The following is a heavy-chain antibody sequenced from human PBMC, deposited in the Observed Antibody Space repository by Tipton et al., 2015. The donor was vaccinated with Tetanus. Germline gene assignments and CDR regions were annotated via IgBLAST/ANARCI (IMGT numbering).Heavy chain of an antibody. V-gene: IGHV1-18*01. J-gene: IGHJ4*02. CDR2: INGYNGNT. D-gene: IGHD2-2*01. CDR3: ARAILGYCSTSSCQYFFNY. CDR1: GYTFTSYG. Sequence: QVQLVQSGGEVKKPGASVKVSCKASGYTFTSYGISWVRQAPGQGLEWMGWINGYNGNTNYAQKFQGRVTMTTDTSTNTAYMELRSPRSDDTAVYYCARAILGYCSTSSCQYFFNYWGQGTLVTVSS.